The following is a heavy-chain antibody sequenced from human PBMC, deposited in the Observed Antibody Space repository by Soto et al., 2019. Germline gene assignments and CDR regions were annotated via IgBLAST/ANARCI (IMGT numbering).Heavy chain of an antibody. Sequence: PSETLSLTCAVYGGSFSGYYWSWIRQPPGKGLEWIGEINHSGSTNYNPSLKSRVTISVDTSKNQFSLKLSSVTAADTAVYYCARATYSSSWSLLGYWGQGTLVTVSS. CDR2: INHSGST. CDR3: ARATYSSSWSLLGY. J-gene: IGHJ4*02. D-gene: IGHD6-13*01. CDR1: GGSFSGYY. V-gene: IGHV4-34*01.